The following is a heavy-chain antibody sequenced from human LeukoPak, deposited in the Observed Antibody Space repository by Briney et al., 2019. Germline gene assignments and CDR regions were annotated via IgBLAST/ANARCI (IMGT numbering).Heavy chain of an antibody. CDR1: GFSFSSYW. CDR3: ATFSINWGFFYFDY. J-gene: IGHJ4*02. V-gene: IGHV3-74*01. D-gene: IGHD7-27*01. Sequence: GGSLRLSCAASGFSFSSYWMHWVRQAPGKGLVWVSRVNTDGSSTSYADSVKGRFTISRDNAKNTLYLQITSLRTEDTAVYYCATFSINWGFFYFDYWGQGALVTVSS. CDR2: VNTDGSST.